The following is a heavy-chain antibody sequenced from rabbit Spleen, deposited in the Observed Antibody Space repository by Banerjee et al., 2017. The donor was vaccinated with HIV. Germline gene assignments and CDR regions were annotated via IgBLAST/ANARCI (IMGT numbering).Heavy chain of an antibody. Sequence: QEQLEESGGDLVQPEGSLTLTCKASGFSLSSDYYICWVRQAPGKGLEWIACIYGGDMHSTAYASWAKGRFTISKTSSTTVTLQMTSLTAADTATYFCARDLVAVIGWNFSLWGPGTLVTVS. J-gene: IGHJ4*01. D-gene: IGHD1-1*01. CDR3: ARDLVAVIGWNFSL. V-gene: IGHV1S45*01. CDR2: IYGGDMHST. CDR1: GFSLSSDYY.